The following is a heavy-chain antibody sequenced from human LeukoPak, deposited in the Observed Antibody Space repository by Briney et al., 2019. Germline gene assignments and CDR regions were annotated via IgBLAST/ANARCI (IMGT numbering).Heavy chain of an antibody. Sequence: GASVKLSCKASGYTFTGYYMHWVRQAPGQGLEWMGWINPNSGGTNYAQKFQGRVTMTRDTSISTAYMELSRLRSDDTAVYYCASGYCSGGSCYRSTIQHWGQGTLVTVSS. V-gene: IGHV1-2*02. CDR1: GYTFTGYY. CDR2: INPNSGGT. CDR3: ASGYCSGGSCYRSTIQH. J-gene: IGHJ1*01. D-gene: IGHD2-15*01.